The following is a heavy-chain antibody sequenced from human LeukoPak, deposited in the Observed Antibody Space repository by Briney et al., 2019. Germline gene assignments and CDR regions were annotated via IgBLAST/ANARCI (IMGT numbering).Heavy chain of an antibody. D-gene: IGHD3-16*02. V-gene: IGHV3-30*02. CDR3: AKADDFVWGSFRSPPDN. CDR1: GFTFSSYG. J-gene: IGHJ4*02. CDR2: IRYDGSNK. Sequence: GGSLRLSCAASGFTFSSYGMHWVRQAPGKGLEWVAFIRYDGSNKYYADSVKGRFTISRDNAKTSVFLQMNSLRAEDTAIYYCAKADDFVWGSFRSPPDNWGQGTLVVVSS.